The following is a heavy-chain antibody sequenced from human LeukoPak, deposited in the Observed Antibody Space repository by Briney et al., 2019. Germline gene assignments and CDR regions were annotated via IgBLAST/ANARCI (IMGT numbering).Heavy chain of an antibody. Sequence: PGGSLRLSCAASGFTVSSSYMSWVRQAPGKGLKWVSVIYSGGSTYYADSVKGRFTISRDNSKNTLYLQMNSLRAEDTAVYYCASRATVTTDRFWFDPWGQGTLVTVSS. J-gene: IGHJ5*02. V-gene: IGHV3-53*01. CDR1: GFTVSSSY. D-gene: IGHD4-11*01. CDR3: ASRATVTTDRFWFDP. CDR2: IYSGGST.